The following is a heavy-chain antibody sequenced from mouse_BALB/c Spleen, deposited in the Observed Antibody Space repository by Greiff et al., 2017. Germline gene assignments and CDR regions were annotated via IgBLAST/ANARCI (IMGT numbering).Heavy chain of an antibody. D-gene: IGHD2-3*01. CDR1: GFSLTSYG. V-gene: IGHV2-9*02. Sequence: QVQLQQSGPGLVAPSQSLSITCTVSGFSLTSYGVHWVRQPPGKGLEWLGVIWAGGSTNYNSALMSRLSISKDNSKSQVFLKMNSLQTDDTAMYYCARFPDGYWAYAMDYWGQGTSVTVSS. CDR3: ARFPDGYWAYAMDY. CDR2: IWAGGST. J-gene: IGHJ4*01.